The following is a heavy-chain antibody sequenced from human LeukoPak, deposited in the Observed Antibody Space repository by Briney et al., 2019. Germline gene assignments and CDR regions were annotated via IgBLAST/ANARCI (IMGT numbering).Heavy chain of an antibody. J-gene: IGHJ6*03. CDR3: AREYSTGWSNYYYYYYMDV. Sequence: PSETLSLTCTVSGGSISSYYCNWIRQPPGKGLEWIGNIFYSGSTNYNPSLKSRVTISVDTSKNQFSLKLSSVTAADTAVYYCAREYSTGWSNYYYYYYMDVWGRGTTVTVSS. CDR2: IFYSGST. V-gene: IGHV4-59*01. D-gene: IGHD6-19*01. CDR1: GGSISSYY.